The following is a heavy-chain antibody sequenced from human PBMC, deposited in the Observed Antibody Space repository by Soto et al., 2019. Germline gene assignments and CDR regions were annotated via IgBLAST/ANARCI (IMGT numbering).Heavy chain of an antibody. J-gene: IGHJ4*02. Sequence: AGGSLRLSCAASGFTFSSYAMSWVRQAPGKGLEWVSAISGSGDSTYYADSVKGRFTISRDNSKNTLYLQMNSLRAEDTAVYYCAKDRPMLTGFFDYWGQGTLVTVSS. CDR2: ISGSGDST. CDR1: GFTFSSYA. V-gene: IGHV3-23*01. D-gene: IGHD7-27*01. CDR3: AKDRPMLTGFFDY.